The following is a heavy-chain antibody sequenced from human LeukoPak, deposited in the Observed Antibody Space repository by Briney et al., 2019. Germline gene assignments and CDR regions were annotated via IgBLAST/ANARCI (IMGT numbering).Heavy chain of an antibody. CDR2: IIPILGIA. CDR3: ARDDPRYCSSTSCSNH. CDR1: GGTFSSYA. D-gene: IGHD2-2*01. V-gene: IGHV1-69*04. J-gene: IGHJ5*02. Sequence: GASVKVSCKASGGTFSSYAISWVRQAPGQGLEWMRRIIPILGIANYAQKFQGRVTITADKSTSTAYMELSSLRSEDTAVYYCARDDPRYCSSTSCSNHWGQGTLVTVSS.